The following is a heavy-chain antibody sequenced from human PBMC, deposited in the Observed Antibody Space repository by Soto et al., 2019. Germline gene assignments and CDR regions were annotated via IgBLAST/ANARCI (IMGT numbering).Heavy chain of an antibody. D-gene: IGHD5-12*01. V-gene: IGHV1-2*02. CDR1: GYTFTGYY. CDR2: INPNSGGT. J-gene: IGHJ6*02. CDR3: ARDSGYDPYYYYGMDV. Sequence: VASVKVSCKASGYTFTGYYMHWVRQAPGQGLEWMGWINPNSGGTNYAQKFQGRVTMTRDTSISTAYMELSRLRSDDTAVYYCARDSGYDPYYYYGMDVWGQGTTVTVSS.